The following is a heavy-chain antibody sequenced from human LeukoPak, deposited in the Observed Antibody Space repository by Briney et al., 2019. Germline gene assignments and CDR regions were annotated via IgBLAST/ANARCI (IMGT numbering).Heavy chain of an antibody. CDR1: GGTFSSYA. CDR2: IIPIFGTA. V-gene: IGHV1-69*13. CDR3: ARDAGYCSSTSCYSWFDP. Sequence: SVKVSCNASGGTFSSYAISWVRQAPGQGLEWMGGIIPIFGTANYAQKFQGRVTITADESTSTAYMELSSLRSEDTAVYYCARDAGYCSSTSCYSWFDPWGQGTLVTVSS. J-gene: IGHJ5*02. D-gene: IGHD2-2*01.